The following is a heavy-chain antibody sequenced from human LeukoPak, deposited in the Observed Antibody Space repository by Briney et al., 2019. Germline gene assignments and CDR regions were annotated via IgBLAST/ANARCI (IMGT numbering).Heavy chain of an antibody. CDR1: GGSISSSPW. J-gene: IGHJ4*02. CDR2: IYHDGNT. CDR3: ARDPHINNYYETNTGLRDF. Sequence: SGTLSLTCAVSGGSISSSPWCSWVRQPPGKGLEWIGTIYHDGNTDYNPSLKSRVTISVDKSKNQLSLKLTSVTAADTAVYYCARDPHINNYYETNTGLRDFWGQGTLVIVSS. D-gene: IGHD3-22*01. V-gene: IGHV4-4*02.